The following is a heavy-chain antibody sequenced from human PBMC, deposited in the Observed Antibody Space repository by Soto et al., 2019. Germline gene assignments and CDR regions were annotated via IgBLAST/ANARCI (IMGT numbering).Heavy chain of an antibody. D-gene: IGHD5-18*01. V-gene: IGHV4-30-4*01. CDR3: ASNSYGHLFYDY. CDR1: GGSISSGDYY. CDR2: IYYSGST. J-gene: IGHJ4*02. Sequence: PSETLSLTCTVSGGSISSGDYYWRWIRQPPGKGLEWIGYIYYSGSTYCNPSLKSRVTISVDTSKNQFSLKLSSVTAADTAVYYCASNSYGHLFYDYLGQGTLVTVSS.